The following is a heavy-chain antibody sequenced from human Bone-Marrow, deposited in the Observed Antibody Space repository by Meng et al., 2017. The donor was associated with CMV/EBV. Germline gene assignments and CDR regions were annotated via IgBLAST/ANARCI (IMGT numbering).Heavy chain of an antibody. Sequence: GESLKISCAASGFTFSSYWRSWVRQAPGKGLEWVANIKQDGSEKYYVDSVKGRFTISRDNAKNSLYLQMNSLRAEDTAVYYCARDFRMGATDYWGQGTLVTVSS. D-gene: IGHD1-26*01. J-gene: IGHJ4*02. V-gene: IGHV3-7*01. CDR2: IKQDGSEK. CDR3: ARDFRMGATDY. CDR1: GFTFSSYW.